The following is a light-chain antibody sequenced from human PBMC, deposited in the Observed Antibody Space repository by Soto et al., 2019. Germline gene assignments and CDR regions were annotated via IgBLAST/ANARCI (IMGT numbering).Light chain of an antibody. CDR2: GAS. V-gene: IGKV3-15*01. J-gene: IGKJ2*01. CDR1: QSVSSN. CDR3: QQYKYWPPKYT. Sequence: EIVMTQSPATLSVSPGERATLSCRASQSVSSNLAWYQQKPGQAPRLLIYGASTRATGIPARFSGSGSGTEFTLTISSRQSEDFAVYYCQQYKYWPPKYTFGQGTKLEIK.